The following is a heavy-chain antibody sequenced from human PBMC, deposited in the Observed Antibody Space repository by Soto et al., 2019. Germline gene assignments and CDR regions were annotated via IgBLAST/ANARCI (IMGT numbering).Heavy chain of an antibody. CDR1: GFTFSSYW. J-gene: IGHJ4*02. D-gene: IGHD6-19*01. CDR2: VNIDESRT. CDR3: ARVLNGQWYFDY. V-gene: IGHV3-74*01. Sequence: EVQLVESGGGLVQPGGSLRLSCGASGFTFSSYWMHWVRQAPGKGLVWVSRVNIDESRTSYADSVKGRFTISRDNAKNTLYLQMNILRAEDTAVYYCARVLNGQWYFDYWGQGTQVTVSS.